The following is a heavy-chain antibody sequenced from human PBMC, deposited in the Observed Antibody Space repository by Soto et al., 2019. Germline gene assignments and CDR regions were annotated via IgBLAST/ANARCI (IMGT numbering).Heavy chain of an antibody. CDR1: GGSISSGYW. CDR3: VRNADFCSDF. CDR2: ISRGGNP. J-gene: IGHJ4*02. V-gene: IGHV4-4*02. Sequence: LETLSLTCAVSGGSISSGYWWGWVRQPPGKGLEWIGEISRGGNPNYNPSLKSRVTISVDTSNNEFSLRLNSVTAADTAVYYCVRNADFCSDFWGQGTLVTVSS. D-gene: IGHD2-2*01.